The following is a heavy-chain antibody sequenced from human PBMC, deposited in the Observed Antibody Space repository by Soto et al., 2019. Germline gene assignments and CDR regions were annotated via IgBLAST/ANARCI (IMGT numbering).Heavy chain of an antibody. CDR2: IIPIFGTA. CDR3: ARDRDPRYTGGDY. CDR1: GGTFSSYA. V-gene: IGHV1-69*01. D-gene: IGHD1-26*01. J-gene: IGHJ4*02. Sequence: QVQLVQSGAEVKKPGSSVKVSCKASGGTFSSYAISWVRQDPGQGLEWMGGIIPIFGTANYAQKFQGRVTITADESTRTAYIELSSLRTEDTAVYYCARDRDPRYTGGDYWVQGTLVTVSS.